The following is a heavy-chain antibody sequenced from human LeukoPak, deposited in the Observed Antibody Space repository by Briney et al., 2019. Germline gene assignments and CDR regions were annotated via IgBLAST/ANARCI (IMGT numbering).Heavy chain of an antibody. CDR1: GFTFSTYW. V-gene: IGHV3-74*01. CDR3: ARDSNWAYDY. D-gene: IGHD7-27*01. Sequence: GGSLRLSCAASGFTFSTYWMHWVRQAPGKGLVWVSRINSDGSSTSYADSVKGRFTISRDNAKNSVYLQMNSLRDEDTAVYYCARDSNWAYDYWGQGTLVTVSS. CDR2: INSDGSST. J-gene: IGHJ4*02.